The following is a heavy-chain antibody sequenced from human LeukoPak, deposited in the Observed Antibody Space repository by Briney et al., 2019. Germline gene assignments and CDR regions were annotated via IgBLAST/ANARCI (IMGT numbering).Heavy chain of an antibody. CDR1: GFTFSIYW. Sequence: GGSLRLSCAASGFTFSIYWMTWVRQAPGKGPEWVANIKEDGSEKNYVDSVKGRFTISRDNAKNSLYLQMNSLGAEDTAVYYCARVSNLDTAMSWGQGTLVTVSS. J-gene: IGHJ5*02. CDR2: IKEDGSEK. CDR3: ARVSNLDTAMS. D-gene: IGHD5-18*01. V-gene: IGHV3-7*02.